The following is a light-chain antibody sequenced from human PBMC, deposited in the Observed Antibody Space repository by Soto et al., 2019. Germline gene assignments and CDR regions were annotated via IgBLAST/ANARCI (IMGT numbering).Light chain of an antibody. CDR1: QSVSSSY. V-gene: IGKV3-20*01. J-gene: IGKJ5*01. CDR3: QQYGRSPRT. CDR2: GAS. Sequence: ELVLTQSPGTLSLYPGERATLSCRASQSVSSSYLAWYQQKPGQAPRLLIYGASSRATGIPDRFSGSGSGTDFTLTISRLGPEDFAVYYCQQYGRSPRTFGQGTRLEIK.